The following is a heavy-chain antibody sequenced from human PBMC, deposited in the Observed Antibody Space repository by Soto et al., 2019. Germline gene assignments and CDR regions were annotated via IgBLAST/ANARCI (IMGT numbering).Heavy chain of an antibody. V-gene: IGHV4-31*03. CDR3: ARGPDDAKVGY. CDR2: IHPYGTT. Sequence: QVQLQESGPGLVKPSQTLSLTCTVSGASISSRSYYWNWVRQHPGKDLEWIGCIHPYGTTHYNPSLHSGVTMSVDTSKNQFSLSLSSVTAADTAVYYCARGPDDAKVGYWGQGTLVTVSS. D-gene: IGHD1-1*01. CDR1: GASISSRSYY. J-gene: IGHJ4*02.